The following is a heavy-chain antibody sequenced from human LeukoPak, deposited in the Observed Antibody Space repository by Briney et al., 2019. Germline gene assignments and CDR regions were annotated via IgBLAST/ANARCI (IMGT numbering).Heavy chain of an antibody. D-gene: IGHD4-17*01. V-gene: IGHV4-59*01. CDR2: IYYSGST. Sequence: PSETLSFTCTVSGGSISSYYWSWIRQPPGKGLEWIGYIYYSGSTNYNPSLKSRVTISVDTSKNQFSLKLSSVTAADAAVYYCARDRGTQGYGDYFDYWGQGTLVTVSS. J-gene: IGHJ4*02. CDR1: GGSISSYY. CDR3: ARDRGTQGYGDYFDY.